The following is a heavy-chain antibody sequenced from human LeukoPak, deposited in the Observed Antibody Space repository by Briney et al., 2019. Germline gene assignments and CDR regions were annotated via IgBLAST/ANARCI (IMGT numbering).Heavy chain of an antibody. Sequence: GGSLRLSCAASGFTFSSYSMNWVRQAPGKGLEWVSSIKNSGDTTYYADSVKGRFTISRDISKNTLYLQMNSLRAEDTAIYYCAKVLGNSFDYWGQGTLVTVSS. CDR1: GFTFSSYS. D-gene: IGHD2-15*01. J-gene: IGHJ4*02. CDR2: IKNSGDTT. V-gene: IGHV3-23*01. CDR3: AKVLGNSFDY.